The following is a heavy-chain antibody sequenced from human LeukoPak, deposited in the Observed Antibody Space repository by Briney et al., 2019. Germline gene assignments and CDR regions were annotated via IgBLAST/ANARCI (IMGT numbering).Heavy chain of an antibody. D-gene: IGHD4-17*01. CDR2: ICDSGTI. J-gene: IGHJ4*02. Sequence: SETLSLTCTVSGGSIGSDTDYWSWIRQHPGKGLEWIGYICDSGTIYYNPSLQSRVSSPVDPSKTQFSLRVNSVPAADTAVYYCARTAGGDPYFDYWGRGTLVTVSS. CDR3: ARTAGGDPYFDY. CDR1: GGSIGSDTDY. V-gene: IGHV4-31*03.